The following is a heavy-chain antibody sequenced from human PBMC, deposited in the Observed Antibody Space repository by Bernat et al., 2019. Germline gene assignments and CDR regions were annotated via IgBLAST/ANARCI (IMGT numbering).Heavy chain of an antibody. J-gene: IGHJ6*02. CDR3: AGEVRPTLGAGKWIYGMDV. V-gene: IGHV1-18*01. D-gene: IGHD6-19*01. Sequence: QVQLVQSGAEVKKPGASVKVSCKASGYTFTSYGIIWVRQAPGQGLEWMGWISAYNGNTNYAQKLQGRVTMTTDTSTSTASMELRSLRSDDTAVYYCAGEVRPTLGAGKWIYGMDVWGQGTTVTVSS. CDR2: ISAYNGNT. CDR1: GYTFTSYG.